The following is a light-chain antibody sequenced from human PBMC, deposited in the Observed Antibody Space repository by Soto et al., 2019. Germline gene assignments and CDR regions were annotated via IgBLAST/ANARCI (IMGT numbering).Light chain of an antibody. CDR2: GDS. CDR3: QSYASSLSGAV. Sequence: QAVVTQPPSVSGAPGQRVTISCTGSSSNIGAGYDVHWYQQLPGTAPKLLMYGDSNRSSGVPDRFSGSKSGTSASLAITGLQAEDEADYSCQSYASSLSGAVFGGGTKLTVL. J-gene: IGLJ3*02. V-gene: IGLV1-40*01. CDR1: SSNIGAGYD.